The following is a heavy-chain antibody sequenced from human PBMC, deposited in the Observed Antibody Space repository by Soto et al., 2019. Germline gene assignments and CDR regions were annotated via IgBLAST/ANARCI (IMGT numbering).Heavy chain of an antibody. J-gene: IGHJ4*02. Sequence: SATVSLTCTVSGDSMTKYYWSWIRQPAGEGLEWIGRIYTSGSTNYNPSLKSRVTMSIETSNKHFSLSLKSVTAADTAVYYCARTVGAAYYFDFWGQGALVT. V-gene: IGHV4-4*07. CDR1: GDSMTKYY. CDR2: IYTSGST. D-gene: IGHD1-26*01. CDR3: ARTVGAAYYFDF.